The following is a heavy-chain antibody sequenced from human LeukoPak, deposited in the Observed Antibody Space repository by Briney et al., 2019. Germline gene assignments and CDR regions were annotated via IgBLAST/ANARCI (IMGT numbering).Heavy chain of an antibody. Sequence: GGSLRLSCTASGFTFDAFTMNWVRQAPGKGLEWVSSISTSSSYIYYADSLKGRFTISRDNAKYSLYLQMNSLRAEDTAVYYCPRLQGGSGWYYFDYWGQGSLVTVSS. J-gene: IGHJ4*02. V-gene: IGHV3-21*01. CDR3: PRLQGGSGWYYFDY. CDR2: ISTSSSYI. CDR1: GFTFDAFT. D-gene: IGHD6-19*01.